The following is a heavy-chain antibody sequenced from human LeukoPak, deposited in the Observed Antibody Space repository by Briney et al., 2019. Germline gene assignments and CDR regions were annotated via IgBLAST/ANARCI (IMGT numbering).Heavy chain of an antibody. J-gene: IGHJ4*02. CDR2: IKQDGSEK. CDR1: GFTFSSYW. Sequence: GGSLRLSCAASGFTFSSYWMSWVRQAPGKGLEWVANIKQDGSEKYYVDSVKGRFTISRDNAKNSLYLQMNSLRAEDTAVYCCARGGYDILTGYSYWGQGTLVTVSS. CDR3: ARGGYDILTGYSY. V-gene: IGHV3-7*03. D-gene: IGHD3-9*01.